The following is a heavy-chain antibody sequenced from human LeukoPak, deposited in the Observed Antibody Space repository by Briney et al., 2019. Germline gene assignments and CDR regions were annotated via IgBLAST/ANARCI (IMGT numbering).Heavy chain of an antibody. CDR2: ISAYNGNT. CDR3: AREKYHDSSVGYFDY. J-gene: IGHJ4*02. V-gene: IGHV1-18*01. D-gene: IGHD3-22*01. CDR1: GYAFTSYG. Sequence: ASVKVSCKASGYAFTSYGISWVRQAPGQGLEWVGWISAYNGNTNYAQKLQGRATMTTDTSTSTAYMELRSLRSDDTAVYYCAREKYHDSSVGYFDYWGQGTLVTVSS.